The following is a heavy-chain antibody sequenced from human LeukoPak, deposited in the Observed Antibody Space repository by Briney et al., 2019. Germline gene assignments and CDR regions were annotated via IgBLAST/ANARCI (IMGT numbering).Heavy chain of an antibody. D-gene: IGHD5-12*01. CDR3: AKRYSGYDYFDY. V-gene: IGHV3-23*01. CDR2: ISGSGGST. J-gene: IGHJ4*02. Sequence: GGSLRLSCAASGFTFSSYGMSWVRQAPGKGLEWVSAISGSGGSTYYADSVKGRFTISRDNSKNTLYLQMNSLRAEDTAVYYCAKRYSGYDYFDYWGQGTLVTVSS. CDR1: GFTFSSYG.